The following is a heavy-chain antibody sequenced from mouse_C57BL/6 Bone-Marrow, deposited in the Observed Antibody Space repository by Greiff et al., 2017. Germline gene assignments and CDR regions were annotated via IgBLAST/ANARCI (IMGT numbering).Heavy chain of an antibody. CDR3: AKERVYYDYDCDY. Sequence: QVQLQQSGPELVKPGASVKISCQASGYAFSSSWMNWVKQRPGKGLEWIGRIYPGDGDPNYNGKFKGKATLTADKPSSTAYMQLSSLTSEASAVYVWAKERVYYDYDCDYWGQGTTLTVSS. D-gene: IGHD2-4*01. CDR2: IYPGDGDP. CDR1: GYAFSSSW. V-gene: IGHV1-82*01. J-gene: IGHJ2*01.